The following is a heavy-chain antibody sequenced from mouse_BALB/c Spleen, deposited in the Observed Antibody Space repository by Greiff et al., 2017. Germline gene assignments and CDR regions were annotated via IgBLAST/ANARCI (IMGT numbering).Heavy chain of an antibody. V-gene: IGHV1-80*01. CDR2: IYPGDGDT. Sequence: VQLQQSGAELVRPGSSVKISCKASGYAFSSYWMNWVKQRPGQGLEWIGQIYPGDGDTNYNGKFKGKATLTADKSSSTAYMQLSSLTSEDSAVYFCARWGGSLFAYWGQGTLVTVSA. D-gene: IGHD1-1*01. J-gene: IGHJ3*01. CDR3: ARWGGSLFAY. CDR1: GYAFSSYW.